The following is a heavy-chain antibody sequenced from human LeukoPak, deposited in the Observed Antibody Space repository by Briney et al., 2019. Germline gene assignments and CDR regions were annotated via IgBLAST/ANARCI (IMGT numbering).Heavy chain of an antibody. V-gene: IGHV3-23*01. CDR1: GFTFSIYA. Sequence: GGSLRLSCAASGFTFSIYAMSWVRQAPGKWLEWVSSVSSKGELTFYADSVKGRFTISRDNSESTLYLQMNILRAEDTAIYYCTRDRPNYYGSDGHYYRRNGDYWGQGTLVTVSS. D-gene: IGHD3-22*01. J-gene: IGHJ4*02. CDR2: VSSKGELT. CDR3: TRDRPNYYGSDGHYYRRNGDY.